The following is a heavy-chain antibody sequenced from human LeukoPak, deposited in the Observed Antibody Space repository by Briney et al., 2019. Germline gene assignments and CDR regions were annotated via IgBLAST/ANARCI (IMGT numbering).Heavy chain of an antibody. V-gene: IGHV3-30-3*01. D-gene: IGHD2-15*01. CDR1: GFTFSSYA. Sequence: GGSLRLSCAASGFTFSSYAMHWVRQAPGKGLDWVAVIPYDGSKKYYADSVQGRFTISRDNSKDTMYLQMNSLRAEDTAVYYCARDGASRGAPDDYWGQGTLVTVSS. J-gene: IGHJ4*02. CDR3: ARDGASRGAPDDY. CDR2: IPYDGSKK.